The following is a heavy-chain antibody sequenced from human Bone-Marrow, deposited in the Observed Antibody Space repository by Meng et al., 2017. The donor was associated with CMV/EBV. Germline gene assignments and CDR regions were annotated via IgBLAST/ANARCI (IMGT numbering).Heavy chain of an antibody. CDR3: ARAPKRVRGAVVLEAFDY. D-gene: IGHD3-10*01. V-gene: IGHV4-34*01. CDR1: GGSFSGYY. Sequence: SETLPLSCAVYGGSFSGYYWSWIRQPPGKGLEWIGEINHSGSTNYNPSLKSRGTISVDTSKNQFSLKQSSVTAAHTAVYDCARAPKRVRGAVVLEAFDYWGEGTLVTVSS. CDR2: INHSGST. J-gene: IGHJ4*02.